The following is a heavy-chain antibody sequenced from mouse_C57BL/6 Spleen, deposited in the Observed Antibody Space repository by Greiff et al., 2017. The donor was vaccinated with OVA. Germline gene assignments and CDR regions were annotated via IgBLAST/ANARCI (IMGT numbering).Heavy chain of an antibody. CDR1: GYTFTDYY. D-gene: IGHD3-2*02. Sequence: VQLQQSGPVLVKPGASVKMSCKASGYTFTDYYMNWVKQSHGKSLEWIGVINPYNGGTSYNQKFKGKATLTVDKSSSTAYMELNSLTSEDSAVYYCARTAQAAWDYWGQGTTLTVSS. V-gene: IGHV1-19*01. J-gene: IGHJ2*01. CDR2: INPYNGGT. CDR3: ARTAQAAWDY.